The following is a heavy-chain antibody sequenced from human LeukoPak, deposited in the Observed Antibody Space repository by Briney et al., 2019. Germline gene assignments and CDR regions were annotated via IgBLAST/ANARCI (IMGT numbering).Heavy chain of an antibody. D-gene: IGHD3-16*02. Sequence: SETLSLTCAVYGGSFSGYYWSWIRQPPGKGLELIGEINHSGSTNYNPSLKSRFTISVDTSKNQFSLSLSALTAADTAVYYCARGGYYDYVWGSYRYSTSGLYYFDYWGQGTLVTVSS. J-gene: IGHJ4*02. V-gene: IGHV4-34*01. CDR2: INHSGST. CDR3: ARGGYYDYVWGSYRYSTSGLYYFDY. CDR1: GGSFSGYY.